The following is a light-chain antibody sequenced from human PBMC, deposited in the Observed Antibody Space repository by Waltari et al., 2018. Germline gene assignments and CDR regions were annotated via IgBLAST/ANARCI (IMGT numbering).Light chain of an antibody. CDR1: NSDVDNFNF. Sequence: QSALTQPASVSGSPGQSITISCAGDNSDVDNFNFVSWYQQHPGKVPKVIIYEATKRPSGVSSRFSGSRSANTASLTISGLQAEDEADYYCCSYAGSRTRFVFGGGTKVTDL. V-gene: IGLV2-23*01. CDR3: CSYAGSRTRFV. J-gene: IGLJ1*01. CDR2: EAT.